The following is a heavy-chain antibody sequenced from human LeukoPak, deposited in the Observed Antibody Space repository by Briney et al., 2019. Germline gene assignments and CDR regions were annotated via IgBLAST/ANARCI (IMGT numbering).Heavy chain of an antibody. V-gene: IGHV1-2*02. D-gene: IGHD4-23*01. Sequence: APVKVSCKASGYTFTGYYMHWVRQAPGQGLEWMGWINPNSGGTNYAQKFQGRVTMTRDTSISTAYMELSRLRSDDTAVYYCARQGYSGHSQGAADYWGQGTLVTVSS. CDR1: GYTFTGYY. CDR3: ARQGYSGHSQGAADY. CDR2: INPNSGGT. J-gene: IGHJ4*02.